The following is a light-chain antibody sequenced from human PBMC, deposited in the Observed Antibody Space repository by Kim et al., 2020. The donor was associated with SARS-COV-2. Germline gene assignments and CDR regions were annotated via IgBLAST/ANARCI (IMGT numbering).Light chain of an antibody. CDR1: SSDVGCYNY. CDR3: SSYTSSSTYV. V-gene: IGLV2-14*03. Sequence: QSALTQPASVSGSPGQSITISCIGTSSDVGCYNYVSWYQQHPGKAPKLMIYDVSKRPSGVSNRFSGSKSGNTASLTISGLQAEDEADYYCSSYTSSSTYVFGAGTKVTVL. CDR2: DVS. J-gene: IGLJ1*01.